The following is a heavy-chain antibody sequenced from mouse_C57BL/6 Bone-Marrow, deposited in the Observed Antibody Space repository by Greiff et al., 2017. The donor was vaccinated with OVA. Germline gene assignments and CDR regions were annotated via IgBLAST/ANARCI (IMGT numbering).Heavy chain of an antibody. CDR1: EYEFPSHD. Sequence: EVKLVESGGGLVQPGESLKLSCESTEYEFPSHDMSWVRKTPEKRLELVAAINSDGGSTYYPDTMERRFIISRDNTKNTLYLTLSSLRSEDTAVYYCATMVTTEHYWGQGTTLTVSS. D-gene: IGHD2-2*01. V-gene: IGHV5-2*01. J-gene: IGHJ2*01. CDR3: ATMVTTEHY. CDR2: INSDGGST.